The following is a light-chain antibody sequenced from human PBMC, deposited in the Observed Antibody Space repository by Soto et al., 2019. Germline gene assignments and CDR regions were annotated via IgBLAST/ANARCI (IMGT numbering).Light chain of an antibody. Sequence: QSPGTLSVSPGERFNLSCRPSQSVCRNLAWYQQKPGQAPRLLIYTTSTRAPGIPARFSGSGSGTDFTLTISGLQPEDFATYYCQQNDISPRTFGQGTKVDIK. CDR3: QQNDISPRT. J-gene: IGKJ1*01. CDR1: QSVCRN. CDR2: TTS. V-gene: IGKV3-15*01.